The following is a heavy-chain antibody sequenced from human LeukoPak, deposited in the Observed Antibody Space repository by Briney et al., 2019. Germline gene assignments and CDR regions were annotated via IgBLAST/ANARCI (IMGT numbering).Heavy chain of an antibody. D-gene: IGHD4-17*01. CDR3: ARAGTVTTDY. J-gene: IGHJ4*02. V-gene: IGHV1-8*01. CDR1: GYTFTIYD. Sequence: APSVTVSSKVYGYTFTIYDINWVRQATGRGREWVGWMNPNSGNTVYAQKFQGRVTMSRNTSISRAYMELSSLRSEDTAVYYCARAGTVTTDYWGQGTLVTDSS. CDR2: MNPNSGNT.